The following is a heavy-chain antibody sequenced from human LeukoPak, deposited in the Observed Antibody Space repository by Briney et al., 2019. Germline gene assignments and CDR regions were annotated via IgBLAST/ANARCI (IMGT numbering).Heavy chain of an antibody. V-gene: IGHV1-2*02. CDR2: INPNSGGT. J-gene: IGHJ6*02. CDR1: GYTFTDYY. CDR3: ARDGGRHYDILTGYYNYYGMDV. Sequence: GASVKVSCKASGYTFTDYYIHWVRQAPGQGLEWMGWINPNSGGTNYAQKFQGGVTMTRDTSISTAYMELSRLRSDDTAVYYCARDGGRHYDILTGYYNYYGMDVWGQGTTVTVSS. D-gene: IGHD3-9*01.